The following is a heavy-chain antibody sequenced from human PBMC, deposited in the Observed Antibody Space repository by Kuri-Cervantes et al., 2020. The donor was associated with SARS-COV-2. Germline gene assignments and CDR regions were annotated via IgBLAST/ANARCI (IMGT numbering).Heavy chain of an antibody. CDR2: ISYDGSNK. Sequence: RGSLRLSCAASGFTFSSYGMHWVRQAPGKGLEWVAVISYDGSNKYYADSVKGRFTISRDNSKNTLYLQMNSLRAEDTAVYYCAKDLTGNYFWSGYSNLGMDVWGQGTTVTVSS. D-gene: IGHD3-3*01. CDR3: AKDLTGNYFWSGYSNLGMDV. V-gene: IGHV3-30*18. J-gene: IGHJ6*02. CDR1: GFTFSSYG.